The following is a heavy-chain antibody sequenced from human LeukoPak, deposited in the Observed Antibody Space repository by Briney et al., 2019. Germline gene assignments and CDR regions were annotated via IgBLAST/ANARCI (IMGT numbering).Heavy chain of an antibody. J-gene: IGHJ4*02. CDR2: ISASGSTI. Sequence: GGPLRLSCAASGFTFSDYYMAWIRQATGKGLEYISHISASGSTIHYGDSVKGRFTIFRDDARNSVYLQMTSLRAEDTATYFCARDCGGHCYSGFDYWGQGALVTVSS. CDR3: ARDCGGHCYSGFDY. CDR1: GFTFSDYY. V-gene: IGHV3-11*04. D-gene: IGHD2-21*02.